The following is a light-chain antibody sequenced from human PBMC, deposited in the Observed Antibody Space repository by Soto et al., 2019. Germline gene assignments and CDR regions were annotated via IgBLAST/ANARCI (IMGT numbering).Light chain of an antibody. V-gene: IGKV3-20*01. CDR1: QSVSRNY. CDR3: QQYDSSPLT. J-gene: IGKJ1*01. CDR2: GSS. Sequence: EIVLTQSPGTLSLSPGERATLSCRASQSVSRNYLAWYQQKPGQAPRLLIYGSSSMATGIPDKFSGGGSGTDFTLTISRLEPEDFAVYYCQQYDSSPLTFGQGTKVEIK.